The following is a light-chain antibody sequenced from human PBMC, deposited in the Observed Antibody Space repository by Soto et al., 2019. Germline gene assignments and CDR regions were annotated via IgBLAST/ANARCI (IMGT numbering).Light chain of an antibody. Sequence: EIVLTQSPATLSLSPGERATLSCRASQSVTSYLAWYQQRPGQAPRLLTNDASRRATGIPDRFSGSGSGTDFTLTISRLEPEDFAVYYCQQYGSSPLTFGGGTKVDIK. CDR2: DAS. J-gene: IGKJ4*01. V-gene: IGKV3-20*01. CDR1: QSVTSY. CDR3: QQYGSSPLT.